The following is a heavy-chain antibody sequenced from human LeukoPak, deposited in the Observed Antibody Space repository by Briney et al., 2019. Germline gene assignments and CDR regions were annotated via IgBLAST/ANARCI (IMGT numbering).Heavy chain of an antibody. CDR1: GLTLGGHG. V-gene: IGHV3-13*01. CDR3: VREARGYHYTYFDY. Sequence: GGSLRLSCTASGLTLGGHGMDWVRQTTGDGLEWVAAVSAGHHAFYAGSVKGRYTVSREDAKNSLYLQMNSLRAGDTAVYYCVREARGYHYTYFDYWGQGSLVTVSS. J-gene: IGHJ4*02. CDR2: VSAGHHA. D-gene: IGHD5-18*01.